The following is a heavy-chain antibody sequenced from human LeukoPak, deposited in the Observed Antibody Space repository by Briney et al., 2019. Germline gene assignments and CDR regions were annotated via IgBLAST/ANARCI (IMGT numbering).Heavy chain of an antibody. Sequence: PGGSLRLSCAASGFTFSNAWMSWVRQAPGKGLEWVGRIKSKPDGGTTDYAAPVKGRFTISRDDSKNTLYLQMNSLKTADTAVYYCMQAGYWGQGTLVTVSS. CDR1: GFTFSNAW. D-gene: IGHD6-25*01. CDR2: IKSKPDGGTT. CDR3: MQAGY. J-gene: IGHJ4*02. V-gene: IGHV3-15*01.